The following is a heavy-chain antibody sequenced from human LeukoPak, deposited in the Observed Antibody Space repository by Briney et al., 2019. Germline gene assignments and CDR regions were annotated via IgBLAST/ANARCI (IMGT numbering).Heavy chain of an antibody. CDR1: GFTFSSYS. CDR2: INSISTTI. J-gene: IGHJ4*02. D-gene: IGHD6-19*01. V-gene: IGHV3-48*01. CDR3: ARSAYSSGCLGY. Sequence: TGGSLRLSCAASGFTFSSYSMNWVRQAPGKGLEWLSYINSISTTIYYADSVKGRFTISRDNAKNSLYLQMHSLRAEDTAVYYCARSAYSSGCLGYWGQGTLVTVSS.